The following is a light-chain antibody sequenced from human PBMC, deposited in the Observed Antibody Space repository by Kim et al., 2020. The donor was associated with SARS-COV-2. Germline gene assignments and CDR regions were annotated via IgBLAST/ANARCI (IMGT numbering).Light chain of an antibody. CDR3: SSYTDINTYV. CDR1: RSEIAAXGY. Sequence: IAISCTGTRSEIAAXGYVSXFQXHPGRAPNLIVXDVSERPSGVSDRFSGSKSGNTASLTISGLRAEXEGDYYCSSYTDINTYVFGTGTKVTVL. V-gene: IGLV2-14*03. CDR2: DVS. J-gene: IGLJ1*01.